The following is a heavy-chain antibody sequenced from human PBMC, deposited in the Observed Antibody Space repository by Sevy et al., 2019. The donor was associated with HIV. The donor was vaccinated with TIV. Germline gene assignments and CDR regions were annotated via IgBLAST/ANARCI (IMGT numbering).Heavy chain of an antibody. V-gene: IGHV1-69*13. J-gene: IGHJ4*02. CDR3: ARDHSGSYFVHFDY. CDR2: IIPIFGTA. D-gene: IGHD1-26*01. Sequence: ASVKVSCKASGGTFSSYAISWVRQAPGQGLEWMGRIIPIFGTANYAQKFQGRVTITADESTSTAYMELSSLRSEDTAVYYCARDHSGSYFVHFDYWGQGTLVTVSS. CDR1: GGTFSSYA.